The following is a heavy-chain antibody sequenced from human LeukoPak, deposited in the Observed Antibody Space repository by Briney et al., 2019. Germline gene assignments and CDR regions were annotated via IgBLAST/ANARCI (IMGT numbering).Heavy chain of an antibody. V-gene: IGHV3-66*01. Sequence: GGSLRLSCAASGFTISSNYMSWVRQAPGKGLEWVSVIYSGGSTYYADSVKGRFTISRDNSKNTLYLQMNSLRAEDTAVYYCARSRRWLQLYFDYWGQGTLVTVSS. J-gene: IGHJ4*02. CDR2: IYSGGST. CDR1: GFTISSNY. D-gene: IGHD5-24*01. CDR3: ARSRRWLQLYFDY.